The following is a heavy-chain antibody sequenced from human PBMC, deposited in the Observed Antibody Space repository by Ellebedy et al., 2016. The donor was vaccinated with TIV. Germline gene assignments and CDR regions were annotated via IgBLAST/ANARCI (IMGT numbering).Heavy chain of an antibody. CDR1: RYTFTSYD. D-gene: IGHD3-10*01. V-gene: IGHV1-8*01. CDR3: ARVRYYYGSGSYYVVY. CDR2: MNPNSGNT. Sequence: ASVKVSXKASRYTFTSYDINWVRQATGQGLEWMGWMNPNSGNTGYAQKFQGRVTMTRNTSISTAYMELSSLRSEDTAVYYCARVRYYYGSGSYYVVYWGQGTLVTVSS. J-gene: IGHJ4*02.